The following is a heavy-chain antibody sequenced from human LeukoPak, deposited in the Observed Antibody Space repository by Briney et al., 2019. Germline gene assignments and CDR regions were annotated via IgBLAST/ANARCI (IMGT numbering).Heavy chain of an antibody. J-gene: IGHJ4*02. CDR3: ARGVRYCSSISCYTGFDY. V-gene: IGHV4-34*01. D-gene: IGHD2-2*02. CDR2: INHSGST. CDR1: GGSFSGYY. Sequence: PSETLSLTCAVYGGSFSGYYWSWIRQPPGKGLEWIGEINHSGSTNYNPSLKSRVTISVDTSKSQFSLKLSSVTAADTAVYYCARGVRYCSSISCYTGFDYWGQGTLVTVSS.